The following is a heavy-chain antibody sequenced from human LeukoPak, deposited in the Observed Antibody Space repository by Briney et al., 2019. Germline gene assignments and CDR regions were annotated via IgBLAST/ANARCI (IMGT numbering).Heavy chain of an antibody. J-gene: IGHJ4*02. CDR1: GGSISSYY. D-gene: IGHD2-21*01. CDR2: IYYSGST. Sequence: PSETLSLTCTVSGGSISSYYWSWIRQPPGKGLEWIGYIYYSGSTNYNPSLKSRVTISVDTSKNQFSLKLSSVTAADTAVYYWGRYVGVPPSFDSGGREPLVTVPS. CDR3: GRYVGVPPSFDS. V-gene: IGHV4-59*01.